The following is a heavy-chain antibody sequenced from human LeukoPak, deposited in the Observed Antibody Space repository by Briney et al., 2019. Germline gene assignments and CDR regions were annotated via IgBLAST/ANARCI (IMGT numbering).Heavy chain of an antibody. J-gene: IGHJ3*02. CDR2: ISFRGST. D-gene: IGHD4-11*01. V-gene: IGHV4-59*11. CDR3: ARDLITVTKGFDI. CDR1: GDSFSSHY. Sequence: SETLSLTCTVSGDSFSSHYWTWIWQPPGKGLEWIGYISFRGSTNYNPSLKSRVTISIDTSKNQFSLKLSSVTAAVTAVYYCARDLITVTKGFDIWGQGTMVSVSS.